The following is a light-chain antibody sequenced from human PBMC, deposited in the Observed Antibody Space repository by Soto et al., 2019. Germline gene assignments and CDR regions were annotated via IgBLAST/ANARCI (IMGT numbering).Light chain of an antibody. J-gene: IGLJ2*01. CDR1: TGTVTSGHY. CDR2: DAS. V-gene: IGLV7-46*01. CDR3: LLSYSGAQV. Sequence: QAVVTQEPSLTMSPGGTVTLTCGSSTGTVTSGHYPYWFQQKPGQAPKTLIYDASTKHSWTPARFSGSLLGGKAALTLSGAQPEDEADYYCLLSYSGAQVFGGGTKLTVL.